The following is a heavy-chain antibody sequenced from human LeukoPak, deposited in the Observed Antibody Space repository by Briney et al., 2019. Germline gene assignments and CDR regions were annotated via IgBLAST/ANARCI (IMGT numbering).Heavy chain of an antibody. V-gene: IGHV3-30*02. CDR3: AKDLQWMVPGAFDI. CDR1: GFTFSNYG. J-gene: IGHJ3*02. CDR2: MGYDGSNK. D-gene: IGHD6-19*01. Sequence: GGSLRLSCVASGFTFSNYGMHWVRQAPGKGLEWVAFMGYDGSNKYYADSVKGRFTISRDNSKNTLYLQMNSLRDEDTAVYHCAKDLQWMVPGAFDIWGQGTMVTVSS.